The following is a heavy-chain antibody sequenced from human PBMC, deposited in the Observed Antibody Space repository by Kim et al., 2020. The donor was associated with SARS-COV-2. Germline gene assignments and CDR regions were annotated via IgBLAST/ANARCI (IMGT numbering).Heavy chain of an antibody. Sequence: PSLKSRVTISVDTAKNQFSLKLSSVTAADTAVYYCARYYDSSGYGRYFDYWGQGTLVTVSS. J-gene: IGHJ4*02. D-gene: IGHD3-22*01. CDR3: ARYYDSSGYGRYFDY. V-gene: IGHV4-31*02.